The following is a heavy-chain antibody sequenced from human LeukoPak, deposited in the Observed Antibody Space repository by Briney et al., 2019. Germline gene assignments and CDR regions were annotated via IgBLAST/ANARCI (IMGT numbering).Heavy chain of an antibody. V-gene: IGHV3-21*01. Sequence: GGSLRLSCAASGFTFSSYNLNWVRQAPGKGLEWVSSISSSSSYIYYADSVKGRFTISRDNAKKSLYLQMNSLRVEDTAVYYCCGSEGYGSPTSWIDPWGQGALVTVSS. J-gene: IGHJ5*02. CDR2: ISSSSSYI. CDR3: CGSEGYGSPTSWIDP. D-gene: IGHD6-13*01. CDR1: GFTFSSYN.